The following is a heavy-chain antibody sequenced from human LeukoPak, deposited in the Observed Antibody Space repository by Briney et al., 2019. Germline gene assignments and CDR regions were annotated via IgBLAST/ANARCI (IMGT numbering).Heavy chain of an antibody. CDR2: ISWNSGSI. V-gene: IGHV3-9*01. CDR1: GFMFDDYA. J-gene: IGHJ4*02. D-gene: IGHD3-10*01. CDR3: AKDMDTLVRGVILN. Sequence: GGSLRLSCAGSGFMFDDYAMHWVRQAPGKGLEWVSGISWNSGSIGYADSVKGRFTISRDNAKNSLYLQMNSLRAEDTALYYCAKDMDTLVRGVILNWGQGTLVTVSS.